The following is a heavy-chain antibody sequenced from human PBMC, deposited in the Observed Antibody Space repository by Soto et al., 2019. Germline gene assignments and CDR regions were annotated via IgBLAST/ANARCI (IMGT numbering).Heavy chain of an antibody. Sequence: ASVKVSCKASGYTFTSYYMHWVRQAPGQGLEWMGIINPSGGSTSYAQKFQGRVTMTRETSTSTVYMELSSLRSEDTAVYYCARDARSSYSSGWYYFDNWGPGTLVTVSS. V-gene: IGHV1-46*01. CDR1: GYTFTSYY. D-gene: IGHD6-19*01. CDR3: ARDARSSYSSGWYYFDN. J-gene: IGHJ4*02. CDR2: INPSGGST.